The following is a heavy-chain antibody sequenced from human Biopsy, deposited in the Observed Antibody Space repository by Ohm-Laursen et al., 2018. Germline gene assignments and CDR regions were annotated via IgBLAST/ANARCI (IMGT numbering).Heavy chain of an antibody. CDR3: VKATDGKRYGMDV. D-gene: IGHD5-24*01. CDR1: GYTFTGYY. CDR2: INPNSGGT. Sequence: GASVKVSCKASGYTFTGYYMHWVRQAPGQGLEWMGWINPNSGGTNYAQKFQGRVTMTRDTSISTAYMELSRLRSDDTAVYYCVKATDGKRYGMDVWGQGTTVTVSS. J-gene: IGHJ6*02. V-gene: IGHV1-2*02.